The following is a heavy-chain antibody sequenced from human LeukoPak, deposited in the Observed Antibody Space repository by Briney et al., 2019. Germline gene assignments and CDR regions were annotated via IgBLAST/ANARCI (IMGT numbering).Heavy chain of an antibody. CDR2: INPNSGGT. CDR1: GYTFTGYY. J-gene: IGHJ2*01. V-gene: IGHV1-2*02. CDR3: ARVIRWKGYFDL. Sequence: ASVKVSCKASGYTFTGYYMHWVRQAPGQGLEWMGWINPNSGGTNYAQKFHGRVTMTRDTSIGTAYMELSRLRSDDTAVYYCARVIRWKGYFDLWGRGTLVTVSS. D-gene: IGHD4-23*01.